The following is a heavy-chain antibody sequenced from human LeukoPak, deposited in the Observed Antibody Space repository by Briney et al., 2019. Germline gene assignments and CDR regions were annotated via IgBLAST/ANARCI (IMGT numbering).Heavy chain of an antibody. CDR3: ARELPYYYGSLDP. J-gene: IGHJ5*02. D-gene: IGHD3-10*01. Sequence: PGGTLRLSCGASGFTFSSYGMSWVRQAPGKGLEWVSGISGSGGSTYYADSVKGRFTISRDNSKNTLYLQMNSLRAEDTAVYYCARELPYYYGSLDPWGQGTLVTVSS. V-gene: IGHV3-23*01. CDR1: GFTFSSYG. CDR2: ISGSGGST.